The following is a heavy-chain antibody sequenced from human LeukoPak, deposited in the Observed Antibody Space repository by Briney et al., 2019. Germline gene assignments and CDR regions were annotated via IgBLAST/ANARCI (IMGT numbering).Heavy chain of an antibody. D-gene: IGHD2-21*01. CDR2: ISSSGSTI. V-gene: IGHV3-48*04. Sequence: GRSLRLSCAASGFTFSSYGMHWVRQAPGKGLEWVSYISSSGSTIYYADSVKGRFTISRDNAKNSLYLQMNSLRAEDTAVYYCARGLAYCGGDCFDYWGQGTLVTVSS. J-gene: IGHJ4*02. CDR3: ARGLAYCGGDCFDY. CDR1: GFTFSSYG.